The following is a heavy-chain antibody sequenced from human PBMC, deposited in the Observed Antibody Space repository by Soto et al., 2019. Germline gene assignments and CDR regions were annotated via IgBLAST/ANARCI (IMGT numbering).Heavy chain of an antibody. V-gene: IGHV4-30-4*01. CDR3: ARAPRLWFRDLVGMDV. D-gene: IGHD3-10*01. CDR2: IYYSGST. CDR1: GGSISSGDYY. J-gene: IGHJ6*02. Sequence: PSETLSLTCTVSGGSISSGDYYWSWIRQPPGKGLEWIGYIYYSGSTYYNPSLKSRVTISVDTSKNQFSLKLSSVTAADTAVYYCARAPRLWFRDLVGMDVWGQGTTVTVSS.